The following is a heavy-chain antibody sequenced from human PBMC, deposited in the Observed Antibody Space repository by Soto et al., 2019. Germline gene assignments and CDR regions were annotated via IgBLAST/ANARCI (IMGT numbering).Heavy chain of an antibody. J-gene: IGHJ6*02. Sequence: SVKVSCKXSGGTFSSYAISWVRQAPGQGLEWMGGIIPIFGTANYAQKFQGRVTITADESTSTAYMELSSLRSEDTAVYYCANGGYYYDSSGYYTGSYYYYGMDVWGQGTTVTVSS. D-gene: IGHD3-22*01. CDR2: IIPIFGTA. CDR3: ANGGYYYDSSGYYTGSYYYYGMDV. CDR1: GGTFSSYA. V-gene: IGHV1-69*13.